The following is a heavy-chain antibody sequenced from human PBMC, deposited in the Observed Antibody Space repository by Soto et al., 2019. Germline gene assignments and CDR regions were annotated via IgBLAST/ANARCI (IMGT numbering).Heavy chain of an antibody. CDR1: GYKFTSYW. Sequence: PGESLKISCRTSGYKFTSYWIAWVRQMPGKSLEWMGIIFPSDSDARYSPSFQGQVTISADRSTSTVFLQWASLKASDTAVYFCARKDKSGYFNWFGPWGQGTLVTVSS. J-gene: IGHJ5*02. CDR3: ARKDKSGYFNWFGP. CDR2: IFPSDSDA. V-gene: IGHV5-51*01. D-gene: IGHD3-22*01.